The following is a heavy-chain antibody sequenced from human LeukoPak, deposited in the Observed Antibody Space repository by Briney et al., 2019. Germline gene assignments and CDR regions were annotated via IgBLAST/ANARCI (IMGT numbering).Heavy chain of an antibody. CDR2: IIPIFGIA. J-gene: IGHJ4*02. CDR3: ASQVDSSGYYSYIDY. CDR1: GGTFSSYA. Sequence: SVKVSCKASGGTFSSYAISWVRQAPGQGLEWMGRIIPIFGIANYAQKFQGRVTITADKSTSTAYMELSSLRSEDTAVYYCASQVDSSGYYSYIDYWGQGTLVTVSS. V-gene: IGHV1-69*04. D-gene: IGHD3-22*01.